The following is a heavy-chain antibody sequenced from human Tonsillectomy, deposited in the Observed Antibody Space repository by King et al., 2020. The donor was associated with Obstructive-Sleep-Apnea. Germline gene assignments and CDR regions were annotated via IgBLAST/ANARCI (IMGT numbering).Heavy chain of an antibody. V-gene: IGHV4-38-2*02. Sequence: QLQESGPALVRPSETLSLTCTVSSYSISSRYYWGWIRQPPGKELEWIGSIYHSGSAYYNPSLKSRVTISVDTSKNQFSLKLSSVTAADTAVYYGARVRGEYFGDALDIWGPGTMVTVSS. CDR1: SYSISSRYY. CDR3: ARVRGEYFGDALDI. J-gene: IGHJ3*02. CDR2: IYHSGSA. D-gene: IGHD2-21*01.